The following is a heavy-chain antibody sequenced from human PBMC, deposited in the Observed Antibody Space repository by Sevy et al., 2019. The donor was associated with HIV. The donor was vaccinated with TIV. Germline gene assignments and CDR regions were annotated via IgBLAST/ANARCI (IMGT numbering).Heavy chain of an antibody. CDR3: AKDRDYGGNSSYFDY. D-gene: IGHD4-17*01. V-gene: IGHV3-23*01. CDR1: GFTFSSYA. CDR2: ISGSGGST. J-gene: IGHJ4*02. Sequence: GGSLRLSCAASGFTFSSYAMSWVRQAPGKGLEWVSAISGSGGSTYYADSVKGRFTISRDNSKNTLYLQMNSLRAEDTAVYYCAKDRDYGGNSSYFDYWGQGTLVTVSS.